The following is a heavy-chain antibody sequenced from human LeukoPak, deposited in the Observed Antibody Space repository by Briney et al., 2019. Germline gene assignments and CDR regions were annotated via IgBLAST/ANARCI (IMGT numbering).Heavy chain of an antibody. J-gene: IGHJ4*02. CDR3: ASDKGYSNNYFDY. V-gene: IGHV4-39*02. Sequence: SETLSLTCTVSSGSISTTGYYWAWIRQPPGKGLQWIASIYYSGSTYYNSSLKSRVTISVDTSKNQFSLKLSSMTAADTAVYYCASDKGYSNNYFDYWGQGTLVTVSS. CDR1: SGSISTTGYY. CDR2: IYYSGST. D-gene: IGHD6-13*01.